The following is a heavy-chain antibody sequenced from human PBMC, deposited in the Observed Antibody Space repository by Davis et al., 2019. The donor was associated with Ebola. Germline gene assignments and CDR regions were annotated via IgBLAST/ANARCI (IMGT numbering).Heavy chain of an antibody. D-gene: IGHD3-9*01. CDR1: GYTFTSYD. CDR2: MNPNSGNT. J-gene: IGHJ6*02. Sequence: ASVKVSCKASGYTFTSYDINWVRQATGQGLEWMGWMNPNSGNTGYAQKFQGRVTMTRNTSISTAYMELSSLRSEDTAVYYCARVEFTHVLRYFDWFRGTGYYYGMDVWGQGTTVTVSS. CDR3: ARVEFTHVLRYFDWFRGTGYYYGMDV. V-gene: IGHV1-8*01.